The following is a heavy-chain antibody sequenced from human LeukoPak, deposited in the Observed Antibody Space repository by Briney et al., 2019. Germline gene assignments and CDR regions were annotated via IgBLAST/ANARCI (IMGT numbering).Heavy chain of an antibody. CDR2: INHSGST. Sequence: PSETLSLTCAVYGGSFSGYYWSWIRQPPGKGLEWIGEINHSGSTNYNPSLKSRVTISVDTSKNQFSLKLSSVTAADTAVYYCAGGWLRRRGAHWGQGTLVTVSS. D-gene: IGHD5-12*01. V-gene: IGHV4-34*01. CDR3: AGGWLRRRGAH. CDR1: GGSFSGYY. J-gene: IGHJ4*02.